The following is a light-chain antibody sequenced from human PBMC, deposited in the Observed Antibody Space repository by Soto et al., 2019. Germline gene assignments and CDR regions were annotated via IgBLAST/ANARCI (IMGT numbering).Light chain of an antibody. J-gene: IGKJ1*01. V-gene: IGKV3-20*01. CDR1: QSVSSSY. Sequence: EIVLTQSPGTLSLSPGERATLSCRASQSVSSSYLAWYQQKPGQAPRLLIYGASSRATAIPDRFSGSGSGTDFTLTIRRLEPEDFAVYYCQRYGSSPTWTFGQGTKVEIK. CDR3: QRYGSSPTWT. CDR2: GAS.